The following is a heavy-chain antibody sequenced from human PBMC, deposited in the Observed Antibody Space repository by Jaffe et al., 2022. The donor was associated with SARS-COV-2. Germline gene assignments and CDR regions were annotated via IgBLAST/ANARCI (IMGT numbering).Heavy chain of an antibody. Sequence: QLQLQESGPGLVKPSETLSLTCTVSGGSISSSSYYWGWIRQSPGKGLEWIGGVYYNGITYYNPSLKSRVTISVDASNNRFSLKLSSVTAADTAVYYCARHDRPSLIDYWGQGTLVTVSS. D-gene: IGHD6-6*01. CDR2: VYYNGIT. CDR1: GGSISSSSYY. V-gene: IGHV4-39*01. CDR3: ARHDRPSLIDY. J-gene: IGHJ4*02.